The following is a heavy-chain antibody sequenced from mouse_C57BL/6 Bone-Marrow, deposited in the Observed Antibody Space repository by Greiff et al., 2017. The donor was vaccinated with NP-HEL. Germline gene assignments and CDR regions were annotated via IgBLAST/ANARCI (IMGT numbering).Heavy chain of an antibody. D-gene: IGHD1-1*01. Sequence: VQLQQSGPVLVKPGASVKMSCKASGYTFTDYYMNWVKQSHGKSLEWIGVINPYNGGTSYNQKFKGKATLTVDKSSSTAYMELNSLTSEDSAVYYCARFTTVVADWYFDVWGTGTTVTVSS. CDR2: INPYNGGT. J-gene: IGHJ1*03. V-gene: IGHV1-19*01. CDR1: GYTFTDYY. CDR3: ARFTTVVADWYFDV.